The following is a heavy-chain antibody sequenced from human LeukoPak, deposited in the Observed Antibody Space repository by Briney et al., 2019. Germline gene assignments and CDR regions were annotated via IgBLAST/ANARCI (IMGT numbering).Heavy chain of an antibody. J-gene: IGHJ6*02. CDR3: ATPLAPSLRFLALGNYYYGMDV. CDR2: FDPEDGET. D-gene: IGHD3-3*01. CDR1: GYTLTELS. Sequence: GASVKVSCKVSGYTLTELSMHWVRQAPGKGLEWMGGFDPEDGETIYAQKFQGRVTMTEDTSTDTAYMELSSLRSEDTAVYYCATPLAPSLRFLALGNYYYGMDVWGQGTTVTVSS. V-gene: IGHV1-24*01.